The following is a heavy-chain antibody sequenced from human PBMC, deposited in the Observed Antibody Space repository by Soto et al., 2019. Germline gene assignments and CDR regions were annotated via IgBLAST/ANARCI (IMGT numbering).Heavy chain of an antibody. CDR2: ISYDGSNK. J-gene: IGHJ3*01. V-gene: IGHV3-30*18. CDR3: AKDGGGGYHLFAFDF. CDR1: GFTFSSYG. Sequence: QVQLVESGGGVVQPGRSLRLSCAASGFTFSSYGMHWVRQAPGKGLEWVAVISYDGSNKYYADSVKGRFTISRDNSKNPLYLEMNRLRAEDTAVYYCAKDGGGGYHLFAFDFWGQGTMVTVSS. D-gene: IGHD1-26*01.